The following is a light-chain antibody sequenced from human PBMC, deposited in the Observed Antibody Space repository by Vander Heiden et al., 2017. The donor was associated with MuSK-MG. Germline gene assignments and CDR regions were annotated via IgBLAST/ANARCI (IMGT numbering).Light chain of an antibody. V-gene: IGKV3-11*02. CDR2: DAS. J-gene: IGKJ5*01. CDR1: QSVNAF. CDR3: QQRSNWSPFT. Sequence: EIVLTQSPGTLSLSPGDRATLPCRASQSVNAFLDWYQQRPDQAPRLLIYDASKRDTGFLARFSGSGSGREFTLTSSSLEPEDFAVYFCQQRSNWSPFTFGQGTQLETK.